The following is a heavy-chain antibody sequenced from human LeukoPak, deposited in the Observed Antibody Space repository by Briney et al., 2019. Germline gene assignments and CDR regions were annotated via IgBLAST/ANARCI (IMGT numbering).Heavy chain of an antibody. CDR2: IIPIFGTA. CDR3: ASTFRLVPAAPFDY. Sequence: ASVKVSCKASGGTFSSYAISWVRQAPGQGLEWMGGIIPIFGTANYAQKFQGRVTITTDESTSTAYMELSSLRSEDTAVYYCASTFRLVPAAPFDYWGQGTLVTVSS. V-gene: IGHV1-69*05. CDR1: GGTFSSYA. D-gene: IGHD2-2*01. J-gene: IGHJ4*02.